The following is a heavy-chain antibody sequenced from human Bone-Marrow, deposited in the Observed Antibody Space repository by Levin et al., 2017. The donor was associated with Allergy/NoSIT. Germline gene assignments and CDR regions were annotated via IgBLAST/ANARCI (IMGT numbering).Heavy chain of an antibody. D-gene: IGHD1-26*01. Sequence: GESLKISCAASGFNFSSYTMNWVRQAPGKGLEWVSFISSSSNYIYYADSVKGRFAISRDTAKNSLYLQMNSLRAEDTAIYYCARDQGWAGRWNAFDIRGPGTMVAVSS. CDR1: GFNFSSYT. CDR3: ARDQGWAGRWNAFDI. V-gene: IGHV3-21*01. J-gene: IGHJ3*02. CDR2: ISSSSNYI.